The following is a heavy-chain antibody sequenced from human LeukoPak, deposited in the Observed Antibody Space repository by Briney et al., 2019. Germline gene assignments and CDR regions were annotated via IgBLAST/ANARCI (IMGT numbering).Heavy chain of an antibody. CDR2: IYTSGST. D-gene: IGHD6-6*01. V-gene: IGHV4-61*02. J-gene: IGHJ4*02. CDR3: ARGVKLGIAARRPRPTSTTFDY. Sequence: PSQTLSLTCTVSGGSISSGSYYWSWIRQPAGKGLEWIGRIYTSGSTNYNPSLKSRVTISVDTSKNQFSLKLSSVTAADTAVYYCARGVKLGIAARRPRPTSTTFDYWGQGTLVTVSS. CDR1: GGSISSGSYY.